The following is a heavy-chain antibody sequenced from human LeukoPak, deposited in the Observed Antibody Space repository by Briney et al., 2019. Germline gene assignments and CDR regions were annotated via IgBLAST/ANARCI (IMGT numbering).Heavy chain of an antibody. CDR1: GGSFSGYY. J-gene: IGHJ4*02. CDR3: ARGGPYTAHKAVYFDY. Sequence: SETLSLTCAVYGGSFSGYYWSWIRQPPGKGLEWIGEINHSGSTNYNPSLKSRVTISVDTSKNQISLKLSSVTAADTAVYYCARGGPYTAHKAVYFDYWGQGTLVTVSS. V-gene: IGHV4-34*01. D-gene: IGHD3-16*01. CDR2: INHSGST.